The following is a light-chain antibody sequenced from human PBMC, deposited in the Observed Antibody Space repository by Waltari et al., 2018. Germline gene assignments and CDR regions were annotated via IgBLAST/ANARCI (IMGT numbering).Light chain of an antibody. J-gene: IGKJ2*01. CDR2: GAS. Sequence: EIVMTQSPATLSVSPAERATLPCRASQSVGRNLDWYQQKPGRVPRLLIYGASTRATGIPARFSGSGSGTEFTLTISSMQSEDFAVYYCQQYNNWPPRGTFGQGTKLEIK. CDR1: QSVGRN. CDR3: QQYNNWPPRGT. V-gene: IGKV3-15*01.